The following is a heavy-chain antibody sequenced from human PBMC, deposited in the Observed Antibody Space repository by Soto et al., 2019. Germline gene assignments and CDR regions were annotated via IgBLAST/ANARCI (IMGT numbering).Heavy chain of an antibody. CDR1: GFSLTNSGVG. D-gene: IGHD4-17*01. V-gene: IGHV2-5*02. Sequence: QITLKESGPTLVKPTQTLTLTCTFSGFSLTNSGVGVGWIRQPPGTALEWLALIYWDDDKRYSPSLTSRLTITKDTSKNQVVLTMPNLEPADTATYFCAPMTTTVTCWFDPWCQGTLVTVAS. CDR2: IYWDDDK. J-gene: IGHJ5*02. CDR3: APMTTTVTCWFDP.